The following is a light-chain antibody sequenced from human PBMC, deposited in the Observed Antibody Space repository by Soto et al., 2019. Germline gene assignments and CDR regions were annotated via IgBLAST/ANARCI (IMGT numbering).Light chain of an antibody. CDR2: GAS. CDR3: QQYNNWPRT. CDR1: QSVSSN. J-gene: IGKJ1*01. Sequence: IVMTQSQSTLPVSPGTRPTLGCRASQSVSSNLAWYQQKPGQAPRLLIYGASTRATGIPARFSGSGYGTEFNLTISSLQSEDFAVYYCQQYNNWPRTFGQGTKVDIK. V-gene: IGKV3-15*01.